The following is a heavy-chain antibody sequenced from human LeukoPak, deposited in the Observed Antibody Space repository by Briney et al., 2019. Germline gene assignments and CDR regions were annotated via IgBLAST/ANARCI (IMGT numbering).Heavy chain of an antibody. D-gene: IGHD3-9*01. Sequence: TSETLSLTCTVSGGSISSYYWSWIRQPPGKGLEWIGYIYYSGSTNYNPPLRSRVTISVDTSKNQFSLKLSSVTAADTAVYYCARDTYYDILTGSGWFDPWGQGTLVTVSS. CDR3: ARDTYYDILTGSGWFDP. J-gene: IGHJ5*02. CDR1: GGSISSYY. CDR2: IYYSGST. V-gene: IGHV4-59*01.